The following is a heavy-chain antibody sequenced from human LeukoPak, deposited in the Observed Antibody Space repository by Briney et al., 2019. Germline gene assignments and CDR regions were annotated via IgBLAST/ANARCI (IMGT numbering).Heavy chain of an antibody. V-gene: IGHV3-21*01. CDR1: GFTFSDHY. Sequence: GGSLRLSCAASGFTFSDHYIDWVRQAPGKGLEWVSSISSSSSYIYFADSVKGRFTISRDNAKNSLYLQMNSLRAEDTAVYYCARVSLVGTMSSDYWGQGTLVTVSS. CDR2: ISSSSSYI. D-gene: IGHD1-26*01. CDR3: ARVSLVGTMSSDY. J-gene: IGHJ4*02.